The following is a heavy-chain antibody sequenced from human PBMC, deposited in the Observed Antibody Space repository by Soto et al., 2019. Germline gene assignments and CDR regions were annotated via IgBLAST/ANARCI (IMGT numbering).Heavy chain of an antibody. V-gene: IGHV1-18*01. J-gene: IGHJ6*03. D-gene: IGHD2-15*01. CDR3: ARVPGYCSGGSCYYYYMDV. CDR2: ISAYNGNT. CDR1: GYTFTSYG. Sequence: QVQLVQSGAEVKKPGASVKVSCKASGYTFTSYGISWVRQAPGQGLGGMGGISAYNGNTNYAQKLQGRVTMTTDTSTSTAYMELRSLRSDDTAVYYCARVPGYCSGGSCYYYYMDVWGKGTTVTVSS.